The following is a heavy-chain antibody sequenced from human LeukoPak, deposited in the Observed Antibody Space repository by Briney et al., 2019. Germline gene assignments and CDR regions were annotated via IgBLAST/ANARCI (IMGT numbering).Heavy chain of an antibody. Sequence: ASVKVSFKASGYTFKTYGITWVRQAPGQGLEWMGWISGYNGNTNYAQKFQGRVTMTTDTFTSTAYMELRSLRYDDTAVYYCARDEPVVGGTLVDYWGQGALVTVSS. J-gene: IGHJ4*02. CDR1: GYTFKTYG. D-gene: IGHD1-26*01. CDR3: ARDEPVVGGTLVDY. CDR2: ISGYNGNT. V-gene: IGHV1-18*01.